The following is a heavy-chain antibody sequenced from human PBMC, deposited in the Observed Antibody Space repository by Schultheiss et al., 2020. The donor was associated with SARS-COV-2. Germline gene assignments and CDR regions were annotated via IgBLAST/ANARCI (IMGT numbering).Heavy chain of an antibody. D-gene: IGHD2-15*01. CDR3: ASHFSYCSGGSCYTFDY. V-gene: IGHV4-59*12. Sequence: SETLSLTCTVSGGSISSYYWSWIRQPPGKGLEWIGYIYYSGSTYYNPSLKSRVTISVDTSKNQFSLKLSSVTAADTAVYYCASHFSYCSGGSCYTFDYWGQGTLVTVSS. CDR1: GGSISSYY. CDR2: IYYSGST. J-gene: IGHJ4*02.